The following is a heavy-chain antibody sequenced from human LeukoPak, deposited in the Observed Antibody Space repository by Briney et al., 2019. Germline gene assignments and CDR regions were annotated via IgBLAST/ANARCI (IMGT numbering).Heavy chain of an antibody. CDR3: GRDSSGWYQDYFDP. Sequence: ASVKISCKASGYIFTDYGITWERRAPGQGLEWMGWISTYNGVTNYAQKFQGRVTMTTDTSTSTAYMELQSLGSDDTALYYCGRDSSGWYQDYFDPWGQGTLVIVSS. V-gene: IGHV1-18*01. CDR2: ISTYNGVT. CDR1: GYIFTDYG. D-gene: IGHD6-19*01. J-gene: IGHJ5*02.